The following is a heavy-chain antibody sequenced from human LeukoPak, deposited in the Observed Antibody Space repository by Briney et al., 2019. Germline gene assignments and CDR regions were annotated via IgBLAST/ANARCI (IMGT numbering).Heavy chain of an antibody. Sequence: SETLSLTCTVSGGSISSYYWSWIRQPPGKGLEWIGYIYYSGSTNYNPSLKSRVTISVDTSKNQFSLKLSSVTAADTAVYYCARTSLDSSGYYLDYWGQGTLVTVSS. V-gene: IGHV4-59*01. D-gene: IGHD3-22*01. J-gene: IGHJ4*02. CDR1: GGSISSYY. CDR3: ARTSLDSSGYYLDY. CDR2: IYYSGST.